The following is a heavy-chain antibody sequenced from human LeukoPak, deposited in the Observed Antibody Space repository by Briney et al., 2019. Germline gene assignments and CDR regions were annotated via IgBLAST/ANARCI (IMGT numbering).Heavy chain of an antibody. CDR2: IYHSGNA. CDR3: TKSDGYGLIRI. J-gene: IGHJ3*02. CDR1: GFSISRSYN. V-gene: IGHV4-38-2*02. D-gene: IGHD3-10*01. Sequence: SETLSLTCTVSGFSISRSYNWAWIRQSPGKGLDWIGTIYHSGNAYYNPSLMSRVTISLDTSKNQFSLKVISMTAADTAAYYCTKSDGYGLIRICGRGTMVTVSS.